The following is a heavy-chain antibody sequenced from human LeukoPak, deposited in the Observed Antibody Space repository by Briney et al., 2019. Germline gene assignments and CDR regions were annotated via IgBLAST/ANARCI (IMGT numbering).Heavy chain of an antibody. Sequence: GGSLRLSCAASGFTFSSYSMNWVRQAPGKGLEWVSSISSSSSYIYYADSVKGRFTISRDNAKNSLYLQMNSLRAEDTAVYYCARGVVTAISDYWGQGTLVTVSS. D-gene: IGHD2-21*02. CDR3: ARGVVTAISDY. CDR2: ISSSSSYI. CDR1: GFTFSSYS. J-gene: IGHJ4*02. V-gene: IGHV3-21*01.